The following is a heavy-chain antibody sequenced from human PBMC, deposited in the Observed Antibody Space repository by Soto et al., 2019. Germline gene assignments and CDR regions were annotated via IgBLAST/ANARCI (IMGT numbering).Heavy chain of an antibody. CDR3: VRALGSRFMEWPRFDP. V-gene: IGHV4-30-4*01. D-gene: IGHD3-3*01. Sequence: QVQLQESGPGLVRPSQTLSLTCTVSGDSIRTGDYYWTWIRQSPRKGLEWIGSIYKSGTAKYNPSLSSRVSISIDTSRNQFSLKLNYVTAADTAVYYCVRALGSRFMEWPRFDPWGQGRLVTVSS. CDR2: IYKSGTA. J-gene: IGHJ5*02. CDR1: GDSIRTGDYY.